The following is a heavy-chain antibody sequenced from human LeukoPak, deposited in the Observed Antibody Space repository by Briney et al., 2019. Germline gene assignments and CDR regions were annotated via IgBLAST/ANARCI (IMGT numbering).Heavy chain of an antibody. V-gene: IGHV1-8*01. CDR1: GYTFSCYG. J-gene: IGHJ4*02. CDR3: AVVVNECYFDY. CDR2: MNPNSGNT. D-gene: IGHD2-21*01. Sequence: GASGKVPCKSSGYTFSCYGINWERQATGQGLEWMGWMNPNSGNTGYAQKFQGRVSMTRNTSISTAYMELSSLRSEDTAVYYCAVVVNECYFDYCGQGALVTASS.